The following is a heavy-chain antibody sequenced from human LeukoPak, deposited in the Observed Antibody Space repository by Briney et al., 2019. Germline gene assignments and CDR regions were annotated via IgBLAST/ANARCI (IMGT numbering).Heavy chain of an antibody. CDR3: AKDYGSIETSSGWSITYYYYYYYMDV. D-gene: IGHD6-19*01. CDR1: GFTFSSYG. J-gene: IGHJ6*03. Sequence: GGSLRLSCAASGFTFSSYGMHWVRQAPGKGLEWVAFIRYDGSNKYYADSVKGRFTISRDNSKNTLYLQMNSLRAEDTAVYYSAKDYGSIETSSGWSITYYYYYYYMDVWGKGTTVTVSS. V-gene: IGHV3-30*02. CDR2: IRYDGSNK.